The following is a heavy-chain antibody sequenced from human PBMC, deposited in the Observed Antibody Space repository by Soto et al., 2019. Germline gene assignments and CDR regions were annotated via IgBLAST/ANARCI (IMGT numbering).Heavy chain of an antibody. CDR1: GPAIRGYY. CDR3: AREVASFGSNHFDS. J-gene: IGHJ4*02. V-gene: IGHV4-59*01. Sequence: SETLSLTCSGSGPAIRGYYWTWIRQPPGKGLEWIGYIYYTGTTKYNPSLKGRVTISGDTSKNQCSRRLNSVTAADTAVYYCAREVASFGSNHFDSWGQGALGTGSS. D-gene: IGHD3-10*01. CDR2: IYYTGTT.